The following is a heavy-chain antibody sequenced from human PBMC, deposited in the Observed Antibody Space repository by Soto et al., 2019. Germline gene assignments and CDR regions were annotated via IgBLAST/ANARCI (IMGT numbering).Heavy chain of an antibody. V-gene: IGHV1-58*01. CDR1: GFTFTSSA. Sequence: ASVKVSCKASGFTFTSSAVQWVRQARGQRLEWIGWIVVGSGNTNYAQKFQERVTITRGMSTSTAYMELSSLRSEDTAVYYCAADPYSSSWYYFDYWGQGTLVTVSS. CDR2: IVVGSGNT. D-gene: IGHD6-13*01. J-gene: IGHJ4*02. CDR3: AADPYSSSWYYFDY.